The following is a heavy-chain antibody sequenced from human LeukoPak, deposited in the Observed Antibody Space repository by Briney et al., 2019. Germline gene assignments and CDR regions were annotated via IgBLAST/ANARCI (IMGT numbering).Heavy chain of an antibody. J-gene: IGHJ4*02. D-gene: IGHD4-17*01. Sequence: GGSLRLSCAASGFIFSDFYMSWVRQAAGKGLEYIAYISPSSHDIIYADSVKGRFTISRDNAKNSLYLQMNSLRVDDTAVYYCARDRLHYGEYEKTLDYWGQGTLVTVSS. CDR3: ARDRLHYGEYEKTLDY. CDR2: ISPSSHDI. V-gene: IGHV3-11*06. CDR1: GFIFSDFY.